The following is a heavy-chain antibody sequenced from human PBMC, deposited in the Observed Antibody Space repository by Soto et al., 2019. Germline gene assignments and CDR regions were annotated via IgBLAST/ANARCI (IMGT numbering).Heavy chain of an antibody. D-gene: IGHD3-22*01. J-gene: IGHJ4*01. CDR1: GFSLTSGVG. CDR3: AKDLAWDSSGYYGLAFDY. V-gene: IGHV2-5*02. CDR2: IYWDDDK. Sequence: GPTLVNPTQTLTLTCTFSGFSLTSGVGVGWIRQPPGKALEWLALIYWDDDKRYSPSLKNRLTITKDTSKNQVVLTMTNVGPVDTAVYYCAKDLAWDSSGYYGLAFDYWGQGTLVNVSS.